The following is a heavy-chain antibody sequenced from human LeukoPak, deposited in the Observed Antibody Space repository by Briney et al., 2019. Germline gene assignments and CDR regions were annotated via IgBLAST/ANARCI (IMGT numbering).Heavy chain of an antibody. CDR2: ISPKCGRG. Sequence: ASVKVSCKASGYTFSNYAISWVRQAPGQGLEWMGWISPKCGRGSYANNFQGRVTMTTDTSTSTVYMEVTSLTSDDTAVYYCARDVVTDYYWWFDPWGQGTLVTVSS. J-gene: IGHJ5*02. V-gene: IGHV1-18*04. CDR1: GYTFSNYA. D-gene: IGHD3-9*01. CDR3: ARDVVTDYYWWFDP.